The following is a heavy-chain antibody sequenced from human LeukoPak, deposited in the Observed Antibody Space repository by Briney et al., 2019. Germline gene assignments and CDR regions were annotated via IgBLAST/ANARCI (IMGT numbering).Heavy chain of an antibody. CDR2: IYYSGIT. CDR1: GGSISSYY. Sequence: SETLSLTCTVSGGSISSYYWSWIRQPPGKGLEWIGYIYYSGITNYNPSLKSRVTMSVDTSKNQFSLKLSSVTAADTAVYYCARDGYSSTWFFDYWGQGTLVTVSS. V-gene: IGHV4-59*12. D-gene: IGHD6-13*01. J-gene: IGHJ4*02. CDR3: ARDGYSSTWFFDY.